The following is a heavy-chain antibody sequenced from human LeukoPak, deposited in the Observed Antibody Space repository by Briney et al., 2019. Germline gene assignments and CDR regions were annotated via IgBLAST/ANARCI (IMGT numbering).Heavy chain of an antibody. J-gene: IGHJ4*01. CDR3: TSGGMVSGDY. Sequence: SETLSLTCTVSGGSLNSYYWSWIRQPPGKGLEWIGYIYYSGSTNYSPSLKNRVTISRDTSKNQFSLKLRSGTAADTAVYYCTSGGMVSGDYWGHGTLVTVSS. V-gene: IGHV4-59*01. CDR1: GGSLNSYY. D-gene: IGHD2-8*01. CDR2: IYYSGST.